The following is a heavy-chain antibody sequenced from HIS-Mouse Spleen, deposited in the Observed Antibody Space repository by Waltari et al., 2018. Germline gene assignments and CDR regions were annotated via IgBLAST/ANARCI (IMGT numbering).Heavy chain of an antibody. CDR2: INHSGST. D-gene: IGHD1-26*01. CDR1: GGSFRGYY. V-gene: IGHV4-34*01. CDR3: ARMGPASGSYGDY. J-gene: IGHJ4*02. Sequence: QVQLQQWGAGLLKPSETLSLTCAVYGGSFRGYYWSGLRQPPGKGLAWIGEINHSGSTNYNPSLKSRVTISVDTSKNQFSLKLSSVTAADTAVYYCARMGPASGSYGDYWGQGTLVTVSS.